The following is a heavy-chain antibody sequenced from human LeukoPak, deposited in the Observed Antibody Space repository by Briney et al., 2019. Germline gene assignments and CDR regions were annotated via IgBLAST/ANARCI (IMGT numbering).Heavy chain of an antibody. V-gene: IGHV3-23*01. Sequence: ETLSLTCTVSGGSISSSSYYWGWIRQPPGKGLEWVSAISGSGGRTYYADSVKGRFTISRDNSKNTLYLQMNSLRAEDTALYYCARGSGFLELGQHMDVWGKGTTVTVSS. CDR3: ARGSGFLELGQHMDV. CDR2: ISGSGGRT. CDR1: GGSISSSSYY. J-gene: IGHJ6*03. D-gene: IGHD3-3*01.